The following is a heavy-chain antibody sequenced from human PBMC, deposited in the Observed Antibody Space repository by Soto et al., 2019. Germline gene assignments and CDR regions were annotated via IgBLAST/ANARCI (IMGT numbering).Heavy chain of an antibody. CDR2: IWSDGSNK. CDR1: GFTFSSYG. V-gene: IGHV3-33*01. J-gene: IGHJ4*02. D-gene: IGHD5-18*01. CDR3: ARIESGYSYVPFDY. Sequence: WGSLCLSCAASGFTFSSYGMHWVRQAPGEGREWVAIIWSDGSNKYYVDSVKGRFTISRDNSKNTLYLKMNSLRAEDTAAYYCARIESGYSYVPFDYWGQGT.